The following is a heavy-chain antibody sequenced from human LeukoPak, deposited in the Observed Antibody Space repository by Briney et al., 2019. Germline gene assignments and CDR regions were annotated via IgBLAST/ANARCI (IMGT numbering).Heavy chain of an antibody. Sequence: SETLSLTCAVSGGSISSSNWWSWVRQPPGKGLEWIGEIYHSGSTNYNPSLKSRVTISVDKSKNQFSLKLSSVTAADTAVYYCARERHVYDILTGYYHYYYYYYMDVWGKGTTVTISS. CDR1: GGSISSSNW. CDR3: ARERHVYDILTGYYHYYYYYYMDV. J-gene: IGHJ6*03. V-gene: IGHV4-4*02. D-gene: IGHD3-9*01. CDR2: IYHSGST.